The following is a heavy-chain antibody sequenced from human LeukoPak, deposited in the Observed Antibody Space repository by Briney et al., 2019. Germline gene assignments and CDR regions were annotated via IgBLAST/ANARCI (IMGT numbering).Heavy chain of an antibody. CDR2: IYYSGST. CDR1: GGSISSYY. D-gene: IGHD6-19*01. V-gene: IGHV4-59*08. CDR3: ARTPVAGTIIWFDP. Sequence: SETLSLTCTVSGGSISSYYWSWIRQPPGEGLEWIGYIYYSGSTNYNPSLKSRVTISVDTSKNQFSLKLSSVTAADTAVYYCARTPVAGTIIWFDPWGQGTLVTVSS. J-gene: IGHJ5*02.